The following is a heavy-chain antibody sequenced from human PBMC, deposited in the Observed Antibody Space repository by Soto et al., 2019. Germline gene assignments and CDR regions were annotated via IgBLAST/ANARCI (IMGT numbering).Heavy chain of an antibody. CDR1: GYSFTSYC. CDR2: IYTGDSDT. V-gene: IGHV5-51*01. Sequence: PWESLEIPLRGPGYSFTSYCNGLVRHMPGKGLEWMGIIYTGDSDTRYRPSFQGQVTISADKSISTAYLQWSSLKASDTAMYYCASLTSYDSSGYFGYWGQGTLVTVSS. CDR3: ASLTSYDSSGYFGY. J-gene: IGHJ4*02. D-gene: IGHD3-22*01.